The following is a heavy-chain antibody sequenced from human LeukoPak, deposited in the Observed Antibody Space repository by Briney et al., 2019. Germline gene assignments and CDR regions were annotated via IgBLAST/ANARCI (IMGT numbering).Heavy chain of an antibody. J-gene: IGHJ5*02. V-gene: IGHV3-21*01. CDR3: ARDGEYYDFWSGYYSRILGYNWFDP. Sequence: GGSLRLSCAASGFTFSSYSMNWVRQAPGKGLEWVSSISSSSYIYYADSVKGRFTISRDNAKNSLYLQMNSLRAEDTAVYYCARDGEYYDFWSGYYSRILGYNWFDPWGQGTLVTVSS. CDR1: GFTFSSYS. CDR2: ISSSSYI. D-gene: IGHD3-3*01.